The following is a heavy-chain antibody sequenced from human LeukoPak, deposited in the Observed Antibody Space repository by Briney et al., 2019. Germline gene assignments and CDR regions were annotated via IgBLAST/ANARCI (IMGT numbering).Heavy chain of an antibody. Sequence: GRSLRLSCAASGFTFSRYGMHWVRQAPGKGLEWVAVISYNGSNKYYADSVKGRFTISRDNSKNTLYLQMNSLRAEDTAVYYCAKDMYFYGSGSKAFDIWGQGTMVTVSS. CDR3: AKDMYFYGSGSKAFDI. CDR1: GFTFSRYG. CDR2: ISYNGSNK. V-gene: IGHV3-30*18. J-gene: IGHJ3*02. D-gene: IGHD3-10*01.